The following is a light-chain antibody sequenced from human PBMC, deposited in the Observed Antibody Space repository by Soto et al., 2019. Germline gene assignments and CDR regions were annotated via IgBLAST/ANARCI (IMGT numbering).Light chain of an antibody. J-gene: IGLJ2*01. CDR3: SSYTSRNTWV. CDR2: DGS. CDR1: SSDVGGYTQ. V-gene: IGLV2-14*01. Sequence: QSALTQPASVSGSPGQSITISCTGTSSDVGGYTQVSWYQQLPGKVPKLMIHDGSQRPSGVSHRFSGSKSGNTASLTISGLQAEDEADYYCSSYTSRNTWVFGGGTQLTVL.